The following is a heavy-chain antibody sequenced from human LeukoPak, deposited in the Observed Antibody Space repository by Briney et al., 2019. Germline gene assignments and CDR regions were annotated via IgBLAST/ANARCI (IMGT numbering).Heavy chain of an antibody. CDR1: GFTFSSYG. D-gene: IGHD3-22*01. V-gene: IGHV3-30*18. CDR2: ISYDGSNK. CDR3: AKDLVTYYYDSSGPFDY. J-gene: IGHJ4*02. Sequence: PGGSLRLSCAASGFTFSSYGMHWVRQAPGKGLEWVAVISYDGSNKYYADSVKGRFTISRDNSKNTLYLQMNSLRAEDTAVYYCAKDLVTYYYDSSGPFDYWGQGTLVTVSS.